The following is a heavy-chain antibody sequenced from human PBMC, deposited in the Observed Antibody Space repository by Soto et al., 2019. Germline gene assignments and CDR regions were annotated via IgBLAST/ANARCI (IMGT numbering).Heavy chain of an antibody. CDR3: ARDLPVYDFWSGYYYYYYGMDV. J-gene: IGHJ6*02. Sequence: LRLSCAASGFTFSSYAMHWVRQAPGKGLEWVAVISYDGSNKYYADSVKGRFTISRDNSKNTLYLQMNSLRAEDTAVYYCARDLPVYDFWSGYYYYYYGMDVWGQGTTVTVS. D-gene: IGHD3-3*01. V-gene: IGHV3-30-3*01. CDR2: ISYDGSNK. CDR1: GFTFSSYA.